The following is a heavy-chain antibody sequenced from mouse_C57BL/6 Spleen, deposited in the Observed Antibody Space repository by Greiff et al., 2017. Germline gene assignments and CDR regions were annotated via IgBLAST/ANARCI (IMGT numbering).Heavy chain of an antibody. V-gene: IGHV1-69*01. J-gene: IGHJ2*01. CDR2: IDPSDSYT. CDR3: ARGGVITTVVGPHFDY. D-gene: IGHD1-1*01. CDR1: GYTFTSYW. Sequence: QVQLKQPGAELVMPGASVKLSCKASGYTFTSYWMHWVKQRPGQGLEWIGEIDPSDSYTNYNQKFKGKSTLTVDKSSSTAYMQLSSLTSEDSAVYYCARGGVITTVVGPHFDYWGQGTTLTVSS.